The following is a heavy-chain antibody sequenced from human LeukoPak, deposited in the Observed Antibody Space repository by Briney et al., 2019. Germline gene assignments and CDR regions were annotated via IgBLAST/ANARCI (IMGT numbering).Heavy chain of an antibody. CDR3: VGLELR. D-gene: IGHD1-7*01. CDR1: GYTFTGYY. Sequence: PSVNVSCKASGYTFTGYYMHWVRQAPGQGLEGMGRINPNSGGTNYAQKFQGRVTMTRDTSISTAYMEMSRLRSDDTAVYYCVGLELRWGQGTLVTVSS. J-gene: IGHJ4*02. V-gene: IGHV1-2*06. CDR2: INPNSGGT.